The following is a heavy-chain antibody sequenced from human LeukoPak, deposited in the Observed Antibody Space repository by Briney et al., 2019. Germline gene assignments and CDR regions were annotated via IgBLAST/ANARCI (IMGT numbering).Heavy chain of an antibody. D-gene: IGHD3-10*01. CDR1: GFTFGTYS. CDR2: ISSSSNTK. J-gene: IGHJ6*02. CDR3: ARVSLWFGELSGYYYGMDV. Sequence: GGSLRLSCAASGFTFGTYSMNWVRQAPGKGLEWVSYISSSSNTKYYADSVKGRFTISRDNAKNSLYLQMNSLRDEDTAVYYCARVSLWFGELSGYYYGMDVWGQGTTVTVSS. V-gene: IGHV3-48*02.